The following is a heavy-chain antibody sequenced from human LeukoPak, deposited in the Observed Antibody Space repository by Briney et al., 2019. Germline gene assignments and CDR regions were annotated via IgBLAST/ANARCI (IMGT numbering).Heavy chain of an antibody. CDR1: GGSFSGYY. D-gene: IGHD3-22*01. CDR2: INHSGST. V-gene: IGHV4-34*01. CDR3: ARGYYYDSSGYYYDY. J-gene: IGHJ4*02. Sequence: SETLSLTCAVYGGSFSGYYWSWIRQPPGKGLEWIGEINHSGSTNYNPSLKSRFTISVDTSKNQFSLKLSSVTTADTAVYYCARGYYYDSSGYYYDYWGRGTLVTVSS.